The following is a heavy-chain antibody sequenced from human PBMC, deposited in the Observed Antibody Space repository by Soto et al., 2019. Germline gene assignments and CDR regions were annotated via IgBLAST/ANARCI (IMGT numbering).Heavy chain of an antibody. CDR1: GFTFSSYE. CDR3: ARAPQNY. Sequence: GGSLRLSCAASGFTFSSYEMNWVRQAPGKGLEWVSYISSSGTTKYYADSVKGRFTISRDNAKNSLYLQMNSLRAEDTAVYHCARAPQNYWGQGTLVTVS. J-gene: IGHJ4*02. V-gene: IGHV3-48*03. CDR2: ISSSGTTK.